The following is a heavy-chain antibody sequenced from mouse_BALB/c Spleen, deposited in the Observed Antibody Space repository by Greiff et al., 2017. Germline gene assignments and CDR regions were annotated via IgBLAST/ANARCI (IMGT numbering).Heavy chain of an antibody. D-gene: IGHD1-1*01. CDR1: GFAFSSYD. CDR3: ARDQLITTVVAYYFDY. CDR2: ISSGGGST. J-gene: IGHJ2*01. V-gene: IGHV5-12-1*01. Sequence: EVMLVESGGGLVKPGGSLKLSCAASGFAFSSYDMSWVRQTPEKRLEWVAYISSGGGSTYYPNTVKGRFTISRDNAKNTLYLQMSSLKSEDTAMYYCARDQLITTVVAYYFDYWGQGTTLTVSS.